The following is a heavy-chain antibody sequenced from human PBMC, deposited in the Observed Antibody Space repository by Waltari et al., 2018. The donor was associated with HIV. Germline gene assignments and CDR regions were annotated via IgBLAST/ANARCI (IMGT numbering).Heavy chain of an antibody. Sequence: EMQLVESGGGLIQPGESLRLSCAGAESIIGSYGRTWVRQAPGKGLEWVATINQDGSEAYYVGSVRGRFTIFRDNAEKSVYLKMISLRVEDSAVYYCTRGRGALDSWGQGTLVAVSS. J-gene: IGHJ4*02. D-gene: IGHD1-26*01. CDR1: ESIIGSYG. CDR2: INQDGSEA. CDR3: TRGRGALDS. V-gene: IGHV3-7*01.